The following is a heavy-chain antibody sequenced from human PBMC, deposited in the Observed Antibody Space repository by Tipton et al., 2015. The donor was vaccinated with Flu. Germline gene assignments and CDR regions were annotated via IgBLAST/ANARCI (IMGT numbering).Heavy chain of an antibody. CDR2: IYYSGST. Sequence: TLSLTCTVSGGSISCSSYYWGWIRQPPGKGLEWIGSIYYSGSTYYNPSLKSRVTISVDTSKNQFSLKLSSVTAADTAVYYCAREGRREQLALDYWGQGTLVTVSP. V-gene: IGHV4-39*07. CDR1: GGSISCSSYY. D-gene: IGHD6-6*01. CDR3: AREGRREQLALDY. J-gene: IGHJ4*02.